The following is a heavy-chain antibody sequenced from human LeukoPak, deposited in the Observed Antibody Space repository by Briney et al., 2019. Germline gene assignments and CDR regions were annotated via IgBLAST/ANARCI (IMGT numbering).Heavy chain of an antibody. D-gene: IGHD2-15*01. J-gene: IGHJ6*04. CDR2: INHSGST. CDR3: ATSGGSSQLDV. CDR1: GGSFSGYY. V-gene: IGHV4-34*01. Sequence: PSETLSLTCAVYGGSFSGYYWSWIRQPPGKGLEWIGEINHSGSTNYNPSLKSRVTISVDTSKNQFSLKLSSATAADTAVYYCATSGGSSQLDVWGKGTTVTVSS.